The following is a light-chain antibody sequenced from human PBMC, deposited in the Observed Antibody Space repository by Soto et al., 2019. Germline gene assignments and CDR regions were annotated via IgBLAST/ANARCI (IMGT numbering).Light chain of an antibody. CDR3: QSYDSSLSGSL. CDR1: SSKIGAGYD. J-gene: IGLJ2*01. CDR2: GNS. V-gene: IGLV1-40*01. Sequence: QPVLTQPPSVSGAPGQRVTISCTGSSSKIGAGYDVHWYQQLPGTAPKLLIYGNSNRPSGVPDRFSGSKSGTSASLAITGLQAEDEADYYCQSYDSSLSGSLFGGGTKLTVL.